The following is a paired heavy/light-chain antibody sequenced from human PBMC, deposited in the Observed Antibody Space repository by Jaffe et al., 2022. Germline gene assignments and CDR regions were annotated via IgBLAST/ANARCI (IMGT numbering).Heavy chain of an antibody. CDR1: GFTFSNYA. Sequence: EVQLLESGGGLVQPGGSLRLSCTASGFTFSNYAISWVRQAPGKGLEWVSGISGSAESTYYVDSVKGRFTISRDNSKNTLYLQMNSLRAEDTAVYYCAKARKGGWYFDLWGRGTLVTVSS. V-gene: IGHV3-23*01. CDR2: ISGSAEST. CDR3: AKARKGGWYFDL. J-gene: IGHJ2*01.
Light chain of an antibody. J-gene: IGKJ1*01. Sequence: EIVMTQSPATLSVSPGERATLSCRASQSISSNLAWYQQKAGQGPRLLIYGASTGATDIPARFSGSGSGTEFTLTISSLQSEDFAVYYCQQYNNWPWTFGQGTKVEIK. CDR1: QSISSN. CDR2: GAS. V-gene: IGKV3-15*01. CDR3: QQYNNWPWT.